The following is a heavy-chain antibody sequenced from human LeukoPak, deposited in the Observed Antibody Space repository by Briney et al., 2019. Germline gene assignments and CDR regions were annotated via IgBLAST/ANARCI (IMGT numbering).Heavy chain of an antibody. V-gene: IGHV4-61*02. CDR3: ARGSGSGSYYNGFDY. CDR1: GGSVSSGSYY. Sequence: SETLSLTCTVSGGSVSSGSYYWSWIRQPAGKGLEWIGRIYTSGSTNYNPSLKSRVTMSVDTSKNQFSLKLSSVTAADTAVYYCARGSGSGSYYNGFDYWGQGTLVTVSS. CDR2: IYTSGST. J-gene: IGHJ4*02. D-gene: IGHD3-10*01.